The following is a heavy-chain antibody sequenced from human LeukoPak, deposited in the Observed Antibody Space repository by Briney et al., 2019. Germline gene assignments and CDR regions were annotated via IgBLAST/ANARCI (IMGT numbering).Heavy chain of an antibody. V-gene: IGHV1-18*01. Sequence: AASVKVSCKASGYTFTSYGISWMRQAPRQGLEWMGWISAYNGNTNYAQKLQGRVTMTTDTSTSTAYMELRSLRSDDTAVYYCARDTSGSGSQDYWGQGTLVTVSS. CDR3: ARDTSGSGSQDY. J-gene: IGHJ4*02. CDR2: ISAYNGNT. CDR1: GYTFTSYG. D-gene: IGHD3-10*01.